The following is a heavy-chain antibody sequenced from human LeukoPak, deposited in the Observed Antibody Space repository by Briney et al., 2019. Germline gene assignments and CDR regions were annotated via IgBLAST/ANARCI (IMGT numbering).Heavy chain of an antibody. CDR1: RYTFTGYY. D-gene: IGHD5-12*01. CDR3: ARVSRGYSGYEDY. J-gene: IGHJ4*02. CDR2: INPNSGGT. Sequence: ASVKVSCKASRYTFTGYYMHWVRQAPGQGLEWMGWINPNSGGTNYAQKFQGRVTMTRDTSISTAYMELSRLRSDDTAVYYCARVSRGYSGYEDYWGQGTLVTVSS. V-gene: IGHV1-2*02.